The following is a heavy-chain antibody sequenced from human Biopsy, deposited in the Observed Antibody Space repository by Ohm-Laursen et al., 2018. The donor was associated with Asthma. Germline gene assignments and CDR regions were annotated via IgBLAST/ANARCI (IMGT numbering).Heavy chain of an antibody. D-gene: IGHD4-17*01. Sequence: SLRLSCSASGFTFDNYTMHWVRQAPGKGLEWVTIISYDGRNTYYADSVEGRFTISRDNSKNTLFLQLSSLSSDDTAVYYCASDFPKDYVRYNFQFWGQGTLVTVSS. CDR1: GFTFDNYT. CDR2: ISYDGRNT. CDR3: ASDFPKDYVRYNFQF. J-gene: IGHJ4*02. V-gene: IGHV3-30*04.